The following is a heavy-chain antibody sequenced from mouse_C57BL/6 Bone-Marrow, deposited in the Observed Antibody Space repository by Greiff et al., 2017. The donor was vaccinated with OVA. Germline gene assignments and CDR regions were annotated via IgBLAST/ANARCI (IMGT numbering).Heavy chain of an antibody. CDR2: FHPYNDDT. Sequence: VHLVESGAELVKPGASVKMSCKASGYTFTTYPIEWMKQNHGKSLEWIGNFHPYNDDTKYNEKFKGKATLTVEKSSSTVYLELSRLTSDDSAVYYCARSEYGYPYFDYWGQGTTLTVSS. CDR3: ARSEYGYPYFDY. D-gene: IGHD2-2*01. CDR1: GYTFTTYP. J-gene: IGHJ2*01. V-gene: IGHV1-47*01.